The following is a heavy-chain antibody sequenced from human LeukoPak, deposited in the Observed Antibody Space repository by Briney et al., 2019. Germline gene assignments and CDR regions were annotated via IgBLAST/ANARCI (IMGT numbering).Heavy chain of an antibody. CDR3: ARGTHYYGSGSYYSHP. Sequence: GXXWSWIRQPPGKGLEWIGEINHSGSTNYNPSLKSRVTISVDTSKNQFSLKLSSVTAADTAVYYCARGTHYYGSGSYYSHPWGQGTLVTVSS. V-gene: IGHV4-34*01. J-gene: IGHJ5*02. CDR1: GXX. D-gene: IGHD3-10*01. CDR2: INHSGST.